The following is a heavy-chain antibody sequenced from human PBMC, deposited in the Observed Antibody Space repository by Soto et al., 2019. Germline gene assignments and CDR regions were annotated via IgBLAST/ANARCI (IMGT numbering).Heavy chain of an antibody. D-gene: IGHD4-17*01. CDR2: IFYSGTT. Sequence: PSETLSLTCAVSGGSIRSGGYFWSWIRQPPGKGLEWIGNIFYSGTTYYNPSLKSRVTISVDTSKNQFSLKLSSVTAADTAVYYCARHIRHYGDYADYWGQGTLVTVSS. V-gene: IGHV4-30-2*03. J-gene: IGHJ4*02. CDR3: ARHIRHYGDYADY. CDR1: GGSIRSGGYF.